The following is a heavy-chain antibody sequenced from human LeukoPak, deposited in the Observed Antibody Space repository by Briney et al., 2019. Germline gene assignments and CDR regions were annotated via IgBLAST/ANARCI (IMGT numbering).Heavy chain of an antibody. CDR3: VTRDGVSSGFFNLDY. CDR2: INTNTGNP. Sequence: GASVKVSCKASGYTFSDYAMHWVRQAPGQGLEWMGWINTNTGNPTYAQGFTGRFVFSLDTSVSTAYLQISSLKAEDTAVYYCVTRDGVSSGFFNLDYWGQGTLVTVSS. J-gene: IGHJ4*02. V-gene: IGHV7-4-1*02. CDR1: GYTFSDYA. D-gene: IGHD3-22*01.